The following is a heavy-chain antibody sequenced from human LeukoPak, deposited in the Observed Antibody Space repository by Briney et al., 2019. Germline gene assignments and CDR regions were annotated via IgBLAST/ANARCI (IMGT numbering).Heavy chain of an antibody. CDR1: GFTFSSYA. V-gene: IGHV3-30*01. J-gene: IGHJ4*02. Sequence: PGRSLRLSCAASGFTFSSYAMHWVRQAPGKGLEWVAVISYDGSNKYYADSVKGRFTISRDNSKNTPYLQMNSLRAEDTAVYYCAIAAGSFDYWGQGTLVTVSS. CDR2: ISYDGSNK. CDR3: AIAAGSFDY. D-gene: IGHD6-13*01.